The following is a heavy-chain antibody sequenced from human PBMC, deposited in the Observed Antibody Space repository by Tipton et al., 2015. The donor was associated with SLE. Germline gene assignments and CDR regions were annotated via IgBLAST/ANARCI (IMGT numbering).Heavy chain of an antibody. D-gene: IGHD3-10*01. V-gene: IGHV4-34*01. CDR2: INHSGST. Sequence: GLVKPSETLSLTCAVYGGSFSVYHWAWIRQPPGKGLEWIGEINHSGSTKYNPSLQSRVTISLDKSKNQFSLRLSSVTAADTAVYYCTRGGFREPDDFYYGMDVWGQGTPVTVSS. CDR1: GGSFSVYH. J-gene: IGHJ6*02. CDR3: TRGGFREPDDFYYGMDV.